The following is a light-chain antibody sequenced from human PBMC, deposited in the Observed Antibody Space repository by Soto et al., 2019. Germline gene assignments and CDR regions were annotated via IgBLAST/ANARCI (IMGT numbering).Light chain of an antibody. V-gene: IGLV2-23*01. Sequence: QSALTQPASVSGSPGQSITVSCTGTSSDVGAYNLVSWSQQHPGKAPRLIIYEGTKRPSGISHRFSGSKSDNTASLTISGLRAEDEAHYHCCSYAGSRTFVFGGGTKVTVL. CDR1: SSDVGAYNL. CDR2: EGT. J-gene: IGLJ3*02. CDR3: CSYAGSRTFV.